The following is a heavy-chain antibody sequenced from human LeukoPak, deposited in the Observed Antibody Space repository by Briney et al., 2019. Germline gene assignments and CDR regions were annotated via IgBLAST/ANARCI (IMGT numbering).Heavy chain of an antibody. CDR1: GFPFSSYW. CDR2: IKQDGSKK. D-gene: IGHD5-24*01. CDR3: TRVGYIDEGIDY. V-gene: IGHV3-7*04. J-gene: IGHJ4*02. Sequence: GGSLRLSCVASGFPFSSYWMTWVRQAPGKGLEGVANIKQDGSKKSYVDSVKGRFTISRDNAKNSLYLQMNSLRAEDTAIYYCTRVGYIDEGIDYWGQGNLVTVSS.